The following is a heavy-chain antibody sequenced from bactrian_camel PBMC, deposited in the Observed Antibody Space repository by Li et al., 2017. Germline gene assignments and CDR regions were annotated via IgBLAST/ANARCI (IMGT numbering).Heavy chain of an antibody. J-gene: IGHJ4*01. CDR3: AAREPKYGCGLTRRSFKY. Sequence: QVQLVESGGGSVQPAESLKLSCVASAYTYGPICMAWFRETPGKGREGVASIYTGDGSTWYADFAKGRFTISRDNAGNTVYLQMNSLKPEDTAMYYCAAREPKYGCGLTRRSFKYWGQGTQVTVS. CDR1: AYTYGPIC. CDR2: IYTGDGST. V-gene: IGHV3S25*01. D-gene: IGHD5*01.